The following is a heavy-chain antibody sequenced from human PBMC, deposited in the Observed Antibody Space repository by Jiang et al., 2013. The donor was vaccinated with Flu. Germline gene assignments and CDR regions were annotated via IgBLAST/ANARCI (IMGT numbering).Heavy chain of an antibody. Sequence: GLVKPSETLSLTCTVSGGSISNYYWNWIRQPPGKGPEWIGYIYHSGSTNYNPSLKSRVTISADTSKNQFSLKLNSVTAADTAVYYCARRGHSYGNTYYYYGMEVWGKGTTVTVSS. D-gene: IGHD5-18*01. CDR1: GGSISNYY. J-gene: IGHJ6*04. CDR3: ARRGHSYGNTYYYYGMEV. CDR2: IYHSGST. V-gene: IGHV4-59*08.